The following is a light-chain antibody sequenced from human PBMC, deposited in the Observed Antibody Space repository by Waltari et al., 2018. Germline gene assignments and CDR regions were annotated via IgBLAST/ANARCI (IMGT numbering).Light chain of an antibody. V-gene: IGLV3-1*01. J-gene: IGLJ2*01. CDR2: QDS. CDR3: QAWDTNTEDV. CDR1: KLGEKY. Sequence: SYDLSQPPSVTVSPGQTASITCSGDKLGEKYVCWYQQKSGQSPVLVIFQDSKRPSGIPERFSGSNSGNTATLTISGTQPVDEGDYYCQAWDTNTEDVFGGGTRLTVL.